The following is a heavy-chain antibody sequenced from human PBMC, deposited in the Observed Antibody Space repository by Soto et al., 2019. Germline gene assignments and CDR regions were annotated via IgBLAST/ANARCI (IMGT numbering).Heavy chain of an antibody. CDR2: ISSSGTTM. Sequence: QVQLVESGGGLVKPGGSLRLSCAASGFTFSDYYMTWIRQAPGKGLEWVSYISSSGTTMYYADSVKGRFTISRDNAENSVFLQMSSLKAEDTAVYYCATVPPDLVVIVTAFRDYHYMDVWGKGTTVTVSS. CDR3: ATVPPDLVVIVTAFRDYHYMDV. V-gene: IGHV3-11*01. D-gene: IGHD2-15*01. J-gene: IGHJ6*03. CDR1: GFTFSDYY.